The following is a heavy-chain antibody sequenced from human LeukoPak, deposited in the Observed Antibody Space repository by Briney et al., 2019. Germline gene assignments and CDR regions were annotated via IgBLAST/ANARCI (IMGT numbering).Heavy chain of an antibody. CDR3: ARDCSGGSCYPPPFGY. J-gene: IGHJ4*02. D-gene: IGHD2-15*01. Sequence: PGGSLRLSCAASGFTFSSYWMSWVRQAPGKGLEWVANIKQDGSERYYVDSVKGRFTISRDNAKNSLYLQMNSLRAEDTAVYYCARDCSGGSCYPPPFGYWGQGTLVTVSS. CDR1: GFTFSSYW. V-gene: IGHV3-7*01. CDR2: IKQDGSER.